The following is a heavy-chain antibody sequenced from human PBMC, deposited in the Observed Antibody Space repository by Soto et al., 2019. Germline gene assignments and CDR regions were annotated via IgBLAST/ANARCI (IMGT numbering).Heavy chain of an antibody. Sequence: GASVKVSCKASGGTFSSYAISWVRQAPGQGLEWMGGIIPIFGTANYAQKFQGRVTITADESTSTAYMELSSLRSEDTAVYYCARGVVSSYYYYGMDVWGQGTTVTVSS. D-gene: IGHD2-15*01. CDR2: IIPIFGTA. V-gene: IGHV1-69*13. CDR3: ARGVVSSYYYYGMDV. J-gene: IGHJ6*02. CDR1: GGTFSSYA.